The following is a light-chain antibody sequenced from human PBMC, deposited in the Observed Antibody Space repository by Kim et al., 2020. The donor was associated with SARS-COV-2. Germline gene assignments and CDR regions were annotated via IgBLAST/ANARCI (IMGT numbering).Light chain of an antibody. CDR2: YDS. V-gene: IGLV3-21*04. CDR3: QVWDSSSDHPGV. CDR1: NIGSKS. Sequence: PGKTARITCGGKNIGSKSVPWYQQKPGQAPVLVIYYDSDRPSGIPERFSGSNSGNTATLTISRVEAGDEADYYCQVWDSSSDHPGVFGGGTQLTVL. J-gene: IGLJ2*01.